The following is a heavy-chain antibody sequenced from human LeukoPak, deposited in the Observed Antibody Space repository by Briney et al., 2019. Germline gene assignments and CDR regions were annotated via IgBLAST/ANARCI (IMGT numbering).Heavy chain of an antibody. D-gene: IGHD3-3*01. J-gene: IGHJ4*02. CDR3: AGAMRITIFGVVTEDY. CDR2: ISSSGSTI. CDR1: GFTFSDYY. V-gene: IGHV3-11*04. Sequence: PGGSLRLSCAASGFTFSDYYMSWIRQAPGKGLEWVSYISSSGSTIYYADSVKGRFTISRDNAKNSLYLQMNSLRAEDTAVYYCAGAMRITIFGVVTEDYWGQGTLVTVSS.